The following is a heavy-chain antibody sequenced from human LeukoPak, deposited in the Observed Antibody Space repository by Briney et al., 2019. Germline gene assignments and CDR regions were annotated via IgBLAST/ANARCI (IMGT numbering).Heavy chain of an antibody. J-gene: IGHJ4*02. Sequence: GGSLRLSCAASGFTFSSYSMNWVRQAPGKGLEWVSSISSSSSYIYYADSAKGRFTISRDNAKNSLYLQMNSLRAEDTAVYYCARDRYSSGDFDYWGQGTLVTVSS. CDR3: ARDRYSSGDFDY. CDR2: ISSSSSYI. V-gene: IGHV3-21*01. D-gene: IGHD6-19*01. CDR1: GFTFSSYS.